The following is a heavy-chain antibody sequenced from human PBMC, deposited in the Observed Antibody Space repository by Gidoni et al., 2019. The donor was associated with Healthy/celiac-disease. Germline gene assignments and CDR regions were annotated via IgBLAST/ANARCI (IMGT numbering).Heavy chain of an antibody. CDR3: ARNYGSGTTFDY. CDR1: GFSLSTSGMC. CDR2: IDWDDDK. D-gene: IGHD3-10*01. Sequence: QVTFRESGPALLKPTQTLTLTCTFSGFSLSTSGMCVSWIRQPPGKALEWLALIDWDDDKYYRTSLKTRLTIYKDTSKNQVVLTMTNMDPVDTATYYCARNYGSGTTFDYWGQGTLVTVSS. V-gene: IGHV2-70*01. J-gene: IGHJ4*02.